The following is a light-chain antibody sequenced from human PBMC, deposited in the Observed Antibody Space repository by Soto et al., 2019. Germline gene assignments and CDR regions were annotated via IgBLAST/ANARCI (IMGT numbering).Light chain of an antibody. J-gene: IGKJ1*01. CDR2: GAY. Sequence: EIVMTQSPATMSVSPGERVTLSCRASQSVGSSLAWYQQKPGQAPRLLIYGAYTRATAIPARFSGSGSGTEFTLTISSLQSEDFAVYYCQQYNNWPRTFGQGTKVDIK. CDR3: QQYNNWPRT. V-gene: IGKV3-15*01. CDR1: QSVGSS.